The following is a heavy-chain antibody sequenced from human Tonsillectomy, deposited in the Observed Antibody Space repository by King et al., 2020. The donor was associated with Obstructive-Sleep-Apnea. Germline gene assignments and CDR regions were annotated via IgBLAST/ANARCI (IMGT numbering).Heavy chain of an antibody. D-gene: IGHD6-19*01. V-gene: IGHV3-9*01. Sequence: QLVQSGGGLVQPGRSLRLSCAASGFTFHDYAMHWVRQGPGKGLEWVSGISWNSGSIGYADSVKGRFTISRDNAKNLLYLQMNSLRPEDTALYYCAKDLSSGWYGPVDYWGQGTLVTVSS. J-gene: IGHJ4*02. CDR1: GFTFHDYA. CDR2: ISWNSGSI. CDR3: AKDLSSGWYGPVDY.